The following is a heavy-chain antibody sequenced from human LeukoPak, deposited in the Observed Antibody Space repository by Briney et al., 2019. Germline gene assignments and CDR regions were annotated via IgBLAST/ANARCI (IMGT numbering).Heavy chain of an antibody. CDR2: ISYDGSNK. CDR3: ANSPPTDGAGYSSGWPPYYYYGMDV. J-gene: IGHJ6*02. Sequence: GGSLRLSCAASGFTFSSYGMHWVRQAPGKGLEWVAVISYDGSNKYYADSVKGRFTISRDNSKNTLYLQMNSLRAEDTAVYYCANSPPTDGAGYSSGWPPYYYYGMDVWGQGTTVTVSS. CDR1: GFTFSSYG. V-gene: IGHV3-30*18. D-gene: IGHD6-19*01.